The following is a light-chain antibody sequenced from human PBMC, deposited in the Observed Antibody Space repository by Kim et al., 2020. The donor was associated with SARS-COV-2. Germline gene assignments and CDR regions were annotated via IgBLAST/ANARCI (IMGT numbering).Light chain of an antibody. Sequence: SYELTQPPSVSVAPGKTARITCGGNNIGSKSVHWYQQKPGQAPVLVIYYDSDRPSGIPERFSGSNSGNTATLTISRVEAGDEADYYCQVWDRSREWVFGG. CDR3: QVWDRSREWV. CDR2: YDS. J-gene: IGLJ3*02. CDR1: NIGSKS. V-gene: IGLV3-21*04.